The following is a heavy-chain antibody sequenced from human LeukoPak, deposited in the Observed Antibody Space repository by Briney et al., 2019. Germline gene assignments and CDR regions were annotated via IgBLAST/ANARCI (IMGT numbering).Heavy chain of an antibody. CDR3: ARRPIVVVPAAIKPPYYYYYMDV. J-gene: IGHJ6*03. V-gene: IGHV1-8*03. CDR1: GYTFTSYD. Sequence: ASVKVSCKASGYTFTSYDINWVRQATGQGLEWMGWMNPNSGSTGYAQKFQGRVTITRNTSISTAYMELSSLRSEDTAVYYCARRPIVVVPAAIKPPYYYYYMDVWGKGTTVTVSS. D-gene: IGHD2-2*01. CDR2: MNPNSGST.